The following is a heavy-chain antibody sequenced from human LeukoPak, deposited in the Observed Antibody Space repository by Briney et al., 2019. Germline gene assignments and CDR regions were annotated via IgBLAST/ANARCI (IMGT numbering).Heavy chain of an antibody. CDR1: GYSISSGYY. CDR2: IHHSGIK. J-gene: IGHJ3*02. D-gene: IGHD1-20*01. V-gene: IGHV4-38-2*02. CDR3: ARGNWKLVAFDI. Sequence: SETLSLTCTVSGYSISSGYYWGWIRQPPGKGLEWIGSIHHSGIKYYNPSLQSRVTISVDTSKNQFSLKLSSVTAADTAVYYCARGNWKLVAFDIWGQGTMVTVSS.